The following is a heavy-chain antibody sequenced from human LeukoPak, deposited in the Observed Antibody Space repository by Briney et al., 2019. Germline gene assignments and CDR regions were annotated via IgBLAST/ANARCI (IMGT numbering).Heavy chain of an antibody. D-gene: IGHD2-2*02. Sequence: SETLSPTCTVSGGSIRSSNYYWGWIRQPPGKGLEWIGSIYYSGSTYYNPSLKSRVTISVDTSKNQFSLKLSSVTAADTAVYYCAREGAGDCSSTSCYTPLNYYYYYMDVWGKGTTVTVSS. CDR3: AREGAGDCSSTSCYTPLNYYYYYMDV. V-gene: IGHV4-39*07. CDR2: IYYSGST. J-gene: IGHJ6*03. CDR1: GGSIRSSNYY.